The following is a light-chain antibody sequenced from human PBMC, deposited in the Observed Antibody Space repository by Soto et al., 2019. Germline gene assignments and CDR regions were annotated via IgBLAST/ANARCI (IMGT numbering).Light chain of an antibody. CDR1: SSNIESNT. Sequence: QSVLTQPPSASGTPGQRVTISCSGSSSNIESNTVTWYQHLPGTAPKLLIYSDNQRPSGVPDRFSGSKSGTSASLAISGLQSVDEADYFCAAWNDSLNGYVFVTGTKVTVL. CDR3: AAWNDSLNGYV. CDR2: SDN. V-gene: IGLV1-44*01. J-gene: IGLJ1*01.